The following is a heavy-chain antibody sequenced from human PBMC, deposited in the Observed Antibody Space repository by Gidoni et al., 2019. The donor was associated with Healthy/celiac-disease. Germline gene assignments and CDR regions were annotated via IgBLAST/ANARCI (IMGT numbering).Heavy chain of an antibody. D-gene: IGHD4-17*01. Sequence: QVQLVQSGADVTKPGASVQVYCKASGYTFTSYAMHWVRQAPGQRLEWMGWINAGNGNTKYSQKFQGRVTITRDTSASTAYMELSSLRSEDTAVYYCARVGPYGDYNNWFDPWGQGTLVTVSS. J-gene: IGHJ5*02. CDR2: INAGNGNT. CDR1: GYTFTSYA. V-gene: IGHV1-3*01. CDR3: ARVGPYGDYNNWFDP.